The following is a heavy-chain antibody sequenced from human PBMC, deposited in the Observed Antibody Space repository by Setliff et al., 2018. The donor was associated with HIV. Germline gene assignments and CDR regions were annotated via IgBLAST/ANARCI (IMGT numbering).Heavy chain of an antibody. CDR2: IYSTGST. CDR1: GASITSHY. Sequence: SETLSLTCTVSGASITSHYWSWIRQSPGRELEWIGYIYSTGSTNYNPSLQSRVSISMDASTNKFSLKATSVTSADTAVYYCAKGAGFYGDYTFDYWGQGNLVAVSS. D-gene: IGHD4-17*01. V-gene: IGHV4-59*11. J-gene: IGHJ4*02. CDR3: AKGAGFYGDYTFDY.